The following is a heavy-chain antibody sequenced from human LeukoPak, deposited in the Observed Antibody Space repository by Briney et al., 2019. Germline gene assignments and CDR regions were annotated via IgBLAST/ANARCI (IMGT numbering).Heavy chain of an antibody. D-gene: IGHD5-12*01. V-gene: IGHV4-38-2*01. J-gene: IGHJ4*02. CDR3: ATYRYSGYDSGFDY. CDR2: IYHSGST. Sequence: SETLSLTCAVSGYSISSGYYWGWIRQPPGKGLEWIGSIYHSGSTYYNPSLKSRVTISVDTSKNQFSLKLSSVTAADTAVYYCATYRYSGYDSGFDYWGQGTLVTVSP. CDR1: GYSISSGYY.